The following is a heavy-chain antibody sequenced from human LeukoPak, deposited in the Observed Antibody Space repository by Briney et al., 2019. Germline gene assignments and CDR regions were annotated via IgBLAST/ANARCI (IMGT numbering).Heavy chain of an antibody. CDR2: ISSSGSTI. Sequence: SGGSLRLSCAAYGFTFSTYWMTWVRQAPGKGLEWVSYISSSGSTIYYADSVKGRFTISRDNAKNSLYLQMNSLRAEDTAVYYCAELGITMIGGVWGKGTTVTISS. J-gene: IGHJ6*04. V-gene: IGHV3-48*04. D-gene: IGHD3-10*02. CDR3: AELGITMIGGV. CDR1: GFTFSTYW.